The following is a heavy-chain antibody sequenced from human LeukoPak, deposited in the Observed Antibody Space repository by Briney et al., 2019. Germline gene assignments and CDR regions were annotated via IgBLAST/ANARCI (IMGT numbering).Heavy chain of an antibody. J-gene: IGHJ5*02. V-gene: IGHV4-31*03. CDR2: IYYSGST. CDR1: GGSISSGGYY. Sequence: SQTLSLTCTVSGGSISSGGYYWSWIRQHPGKGLEWIGYIYYSGSTHYNPSPKSRVTISVDTSKNQFSLKLSSVTAADTAVYYCARDMTDWWFDPWGQGTLVTVSS. D-gene: IGHD3-9*01. CDR3: ARDMTDWWFDP.